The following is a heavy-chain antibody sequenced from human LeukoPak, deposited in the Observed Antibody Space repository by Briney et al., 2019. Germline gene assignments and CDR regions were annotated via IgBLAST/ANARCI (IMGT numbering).Heavy chain of an antibody. Sequence: PSETLSLTCTVSGGSIGSSSYYWGWIRQPPGKGLEWIGSIYYSGSTYYNPSLKSRVTISVDTSKNQFSLKLSSVTAADTAVYYCARHLSIYYYDSSGYRQPPDYWGQGTLVTVSS. CDR1: GGSIGSSSYY. V-gene: IGHV4-39*01. CDR2: IYYSGST. CDR3: ARHLSIYYYDSSGYRQPPDY. J-gene: IGHJ4*02. D-gene: IGHD3-22*01.